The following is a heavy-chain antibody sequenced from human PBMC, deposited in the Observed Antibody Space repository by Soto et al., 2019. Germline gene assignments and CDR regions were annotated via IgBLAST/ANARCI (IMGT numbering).Heavy chain of an antibody. D-gene: IGHD4-4*01. V-gene: IGHV3-33*01. CDR1: EFTFSSYG. CDR2: ICGDGSNK. CDR3: ARADTMGHTVGSNDRDGMDD. J-gene: IGHJ6*02. Sequence: GGSLRLSCAASEFTFSSYGMHWVRQAPGKGLEWVSAICGDGSNKYYADSVKGRFTISRDNSKNTLYLQMNSLRAEDTAVYYCARADTMGHTVGSNDRDGMDDWGQGTTVTVSS.